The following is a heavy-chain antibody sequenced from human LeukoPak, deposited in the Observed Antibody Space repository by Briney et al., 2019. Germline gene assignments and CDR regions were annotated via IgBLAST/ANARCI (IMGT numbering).Heavy chain of an antibody. CDR2: ISSSGSTI. D-gene: IGHD3-22*01. CDR3: ARESYDSSGYYYSNFDY. J-gene: IGHJ4*02. CDR1: GFTFSSYE. Sequence: PGGSLRLSCAASGFTFSSYEMNWVRQAPGKGLEWVSYISSSGSTIYYADSVKGRFTISRDNAKNSLYLQMNSLRAEDTAVYYCARESYDSSGYYYSNFDYWGQGTLVTVSS. V-gene: IGHV3-48*03.